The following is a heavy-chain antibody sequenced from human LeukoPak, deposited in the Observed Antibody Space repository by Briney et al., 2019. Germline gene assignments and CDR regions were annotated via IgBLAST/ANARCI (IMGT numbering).Heavy chain of an antibody. CDR1: GFTFSSCS. V-gene: IGHV3-21*01. Sequence: GGSLRLSCAASGFTFSSCSMNWVRQAPGKGLEGVSSISSSSSYIYYADSVKCRFTISRDNAKTSLYLKMNSLRAEDTAVYYCARGPSSGYYLLGYFDYWGQGTLVTVSS. J-gene: IGHJ4*02. CDR3: ARGPSSGYYLLGYFDY. CDR2: ISSSSSYI. D-gene: IGHD3-22*01.